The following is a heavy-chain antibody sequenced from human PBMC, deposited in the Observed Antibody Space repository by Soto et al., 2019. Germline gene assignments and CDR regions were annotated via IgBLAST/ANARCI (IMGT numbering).Heavy chain of an antibody. V-gene: IGHV4-59*03. CDR1: GDSMAPYY. D-gene: IGHD2-15*01. J-gene: IGHJ1*01. CDR2: IYSSGTN. CDR3: AKTRGYESRPPDV. Sequence: SQTMPVTRTVWGDSMAPYYWTWILQSAGRGLEWIGYIYSSGTNNYNPPLKSRVNISIDTSKNQFSLRLNSVTAADTAVYYCAKTRGYESRPPDVWGRGSVVTVSS.